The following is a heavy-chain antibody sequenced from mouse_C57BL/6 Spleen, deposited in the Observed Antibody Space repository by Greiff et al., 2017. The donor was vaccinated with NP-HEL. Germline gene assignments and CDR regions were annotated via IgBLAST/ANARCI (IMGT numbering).Heavy chain of an antibody. CDR3: ARWAYDVGFAY. V-gene: IGHV1-76*01. Sequence: VQLQQSGAELVRPGASVKLSCKASGYTFTDYYINWVKQRPGQGLEWIARIYPGSGNTYYNEKFKGKATLTAEKSSSTAYMQLSSLTSEDSAVYFCARWAYDVGFAYWGQGTLVTVSA. D-gene: IGHD2-12*01. J-gene: IGHJ3*01. CDR1: GYTFTDYY. CDR2: IYPGSGNT.